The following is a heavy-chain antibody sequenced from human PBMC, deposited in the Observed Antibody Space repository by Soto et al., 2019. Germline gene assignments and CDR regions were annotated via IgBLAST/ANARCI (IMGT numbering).Heavy chain of an antibody. J-gene: IGHJ4*02. CDR3: VRDSLKWSFDH. CDR2: IKNKAEKDIK. Sequence: EVHLVESGGGLVQPGGSLRLSCVASGFRPSDYFMDWVRQAPGKGPECVARIKNKAEKDIKEYAASAKGRFIVSRDVSKNSLYLQMNSLNTEDTAIYFCVRDSLKWSFDHWGQGALVTVSS. V-gene: IGHV3-72*01. D-gene: IGHD2-15*01. CDR1: GFRPSDYF.